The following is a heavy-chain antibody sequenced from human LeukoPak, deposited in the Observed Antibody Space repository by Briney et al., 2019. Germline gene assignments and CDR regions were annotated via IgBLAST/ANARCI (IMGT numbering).Heavy chain of an antibody. Sequence: GGSLRLSCAASGFTFSTYSMSWLRQAPGKGLEWVGIIKQDGSETKSVDSVKGRFTISRDNAKNSLYLQLNSLRAEDTAVYYCAWGDGYYYNFDDWGQGTLVTVSS. V-gene: IGHV3-7*04. J-gene: IGHJ4*02. CDR3: AWGDGYYYNFDD. CDR1: GFTFSTYS. CDR2: IKQDGSET. D-gene: IGHD5-24*01.